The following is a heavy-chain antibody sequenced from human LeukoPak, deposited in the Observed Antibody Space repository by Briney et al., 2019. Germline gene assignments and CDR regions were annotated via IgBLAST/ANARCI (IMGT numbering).Heavy chain of an antibody. Sequence: GGSLRLSCAASGLTFSSDGMSWVRQAPGKGLEWVSVISGSGRNTYYADSVKGLFTISRDNSKNTLYLQMNSLGAEDTAVYYCAKSIEGVVRGTYYYYSYMDVWGKGTTVTVSS. CDR3: AKSIEGVVRGTYYYYSYMDV. CDR1: GLTFSSDG. V-gene: IGHV3-23*01. CDR2: ISGSGRNT. D-gene: IGHD3-3*01. J-gene: IGHJ6*03.